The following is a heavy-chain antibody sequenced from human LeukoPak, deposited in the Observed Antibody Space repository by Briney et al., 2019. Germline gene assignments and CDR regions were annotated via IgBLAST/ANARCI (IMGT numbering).Heavy chain of an antibody. J-gene: IGHJ3*02. V-gene: IGHV3-13*01. CDR3: ARGGSPEAFDI. CDR1: GFIFSNYD. D-gene: IGHD3-16*01. Sequence: GGSLRLSCATSGFIFSNYDMHRVRQPRGKGLEWVSGIGKTGDTYYGASVKGRFTISRENAKNSLYLQMNSLRAGDTAFYYCARGGSPEAFDIWGQGTMVVVSS. CDR2: IGKTGDT.